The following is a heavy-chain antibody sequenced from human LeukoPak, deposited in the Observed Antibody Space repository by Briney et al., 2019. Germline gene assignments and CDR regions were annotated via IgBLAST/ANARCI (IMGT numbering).Heavy chain of an antibody. CDR3: ARGKYYDFWSGHYKDY. CDR1: GYTFTGYY. D-gene: IGHD3-3*01. CDR2: INPNSGGT. V-gene: IGHV1-2*02. J-gene: IGHJ4*02. Sequence: GASVKVSCKASGYTFTGYYMHWVRQAPGQGLEWMGWINPNSGGTNYAQKFQGRVTMTRDTSISTAYMELSRLRSDDTAVYYCARGKYYDFWSGHYKDYWGQGTLVTVSS.